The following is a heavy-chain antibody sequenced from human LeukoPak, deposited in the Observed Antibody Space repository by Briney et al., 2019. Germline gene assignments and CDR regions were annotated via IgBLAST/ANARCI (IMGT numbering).Heavy chain of an antibody. D-gene: IGHD6-19*01. V-gene: IGHV1-46*01. J-gene: IGHJ5*02. CDR3: ARDWAIAVAGPNWFDP. CDR1: GYTFTSYY. CDR2: INPSGGST. Sequence: ASVKVSCKASGYTFTSYYMHWVRQAPGQGLEWMGIINPSGGSTSYAQKFQGRVTMTRDMSTSTVYMELSSLRSEDTAVYYCARDWAIAVAGPNWFDPWGQGTLVTVSS.